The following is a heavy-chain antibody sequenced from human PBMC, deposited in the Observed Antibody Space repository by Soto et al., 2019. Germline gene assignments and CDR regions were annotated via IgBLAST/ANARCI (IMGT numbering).Heavy chain of an antibody. CDR3: ARYSRSSIWFDP. CDR2: IYHSGST. V-gene: IGHV4-30-2*01. J-gene: IGHJ5*02. D-gene: IGHD6-6*01. Sequence: QLQLQESGSGLVKPSQTLSLTCAVSGGSISSGGYSWSWIRQPPGKGLEWLGYIYHSGSTYYNPSRNRRVTISVHRPNTQSSPKLGPVTAADPAVYYGARYSRSSIWFDPWGQGTLVTVSS. CDR1: GGSISSGGYS.